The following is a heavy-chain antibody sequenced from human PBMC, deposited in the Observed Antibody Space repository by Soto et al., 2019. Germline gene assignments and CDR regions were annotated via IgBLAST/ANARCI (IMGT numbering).Heavy chain of an antibody. D-gene: IGHD3-22*01. J-gene: IGHJ4*02. CDR3: ARVATYYYDSSGYFFDY. CDR2: IYYSGST. CDR1: GGSISSYY. V-gene: IGHV4-59*01. Sequence: SETLSLTCTVSGGSISSYYWSWIRQPPGKGLEWIGYIYYSGSTNYNPSLKSRVTISVDTSKNQFSLKLSSVTAADTAVYYCARVATYYYDSSGYFFDYWGQGTLVTVSS.